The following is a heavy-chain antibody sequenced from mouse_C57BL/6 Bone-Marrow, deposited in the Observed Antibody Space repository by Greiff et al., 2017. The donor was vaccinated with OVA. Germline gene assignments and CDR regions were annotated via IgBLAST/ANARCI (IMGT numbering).Heavy chain of an antibody. J-gene: IGHJ4*01. CDR3: ARYYDYLYDAMDY. CDR2: IDPSDSYT. CDR1: GYTFTSYW. Sequence: QVQLQQSGAELVLPGASVKLSCKASGYTFTSYWMHWVKQRPGQGLEWIGEIDPSDSYTNYNQKFKGKSTLTVDKSSSTAYMQLSSLTSEDSAVYYCARYYDYLYDAMDYWGQGTSVTVSS. D-gene: IGHD2-4*01. V-gene: IGHV1-69*01.